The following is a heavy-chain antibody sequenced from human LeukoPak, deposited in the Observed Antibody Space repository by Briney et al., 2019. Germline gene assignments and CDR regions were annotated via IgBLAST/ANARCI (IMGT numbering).Heavy chain of an antibody. CDR2: IKQDGSEK. CDR3: ARDLRGIGGYYYMDV. Sequence: GGSLRLSCAASGFTFSSYWMSWVRQAPGKGLEWVANIKQDGSEKYYVDSVKGRFTISRDNAKDSLYLQMNSLRAEDTAVYYCARDLRGIGGYYYMDVWGKGTTVTVSS. J-gene: IGHJ6*03. V-gene: IGHV3-7*01. CDR1: GFTFSSYW. D-gene: IGHD3-10*01.